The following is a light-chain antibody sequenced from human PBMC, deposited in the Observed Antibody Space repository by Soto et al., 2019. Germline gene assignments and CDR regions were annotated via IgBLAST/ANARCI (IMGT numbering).Light chain of an antibody. CDR2: KVD. J-gene: IGLJ1*01. CDR3: SSYTSSSTL. V-gene: IGLV2-14*01. Sequence: QSALTQPASVSGSPGQSITIPCSGRSSDLGGLNYVSWYQQHPGKVPKLIIYKVDNRPSGISDRFSASKSGNTASLTISGLQAEDEAHYYCSSYTSSSTLFGTGTKLTVL. CDR1: SSDLGGLNY.